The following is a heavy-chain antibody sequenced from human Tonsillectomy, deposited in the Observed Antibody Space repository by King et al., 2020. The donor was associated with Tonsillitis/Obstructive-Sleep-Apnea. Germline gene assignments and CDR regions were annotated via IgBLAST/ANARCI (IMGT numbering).Heavy chain of an antibody. V-gene: IGHV4-59*08. CDR2: IYYSGST. D-gene: IGHD5-24*01. CDR1: GGSISSYY. Sequence: QLQESGPGLVKPSETLSLTCTVSGGSISSYYWSWIRQPPGKGLEWIGYIYYSGSTNYNPSLKSRVTISVDTSKNQFSLKLSSLTAADTAVYYCAGRVVEMATHENWFDPWGQGTLVTVSS. J-gene: IGHJ5*02. CDR3: AGRVVEMATHENWFDP.